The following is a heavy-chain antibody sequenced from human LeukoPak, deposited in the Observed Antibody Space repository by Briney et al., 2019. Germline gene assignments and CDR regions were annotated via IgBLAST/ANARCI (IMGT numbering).Heavy chain of an antibody. CDR2: LSGSGDDT. V-gene: IGHV3-23*01. Sequence: GGSLRLSCAASGFTFSSYWMNWVRQAPGKGLEWVSALSGSGDDTFYPDSVKGRFTVSRDNSKNTLFLLMNNLRVEDTAVYYCAKGHLASSSIFEYWGRGTLVTVSS. CDR1: GFTFSSYW. CDR3: AKGHLASSSIFEY. J-gene: IGHJ4*02. D-gene: IGHD6-6*01.